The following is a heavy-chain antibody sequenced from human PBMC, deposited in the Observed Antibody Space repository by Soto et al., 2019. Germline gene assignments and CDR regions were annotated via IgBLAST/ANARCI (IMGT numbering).Heavy chain of an antibody. D-gene: IGHD3-10*01. CDR3: ARHYKKRWLQSLFS. CDR2: INHSGST. CDR1: DGSFSGYY. J-gene: IGHJ4*02. V-gene: IGHV4-34*01. Sequence: SETLSLTCAVYDGSFSGYYWSWIRQSPGKGLEWIGKINHSGSTYYNPSLKSRVTISIDTSKNQFSLKLSSVTAADTAVYYCARHYKKRWLQSLFSWGQGTLVTVSS.